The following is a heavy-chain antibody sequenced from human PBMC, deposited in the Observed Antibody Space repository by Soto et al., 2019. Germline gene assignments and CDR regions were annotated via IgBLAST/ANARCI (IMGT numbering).Heavy chain of an antibody. CDR2: IYPGDSDT. Sequence: PGASLKISCQGSGYSFASYWIGWVRQMPGKYLEWMGIIYPGDSDTRYSPSFQGQVIISAAKSLRTAYLQWTILRASDTALYYCARTLSFTLPFCNSAMDVVGQETTV. D-gene: IGHD3-3*02. V-gene: IGHV5-51*01. J-gene: IGHJ6*02. CDR1: GYSFASYW. CDR3: ARTLSFTLPFCNSAMDV.